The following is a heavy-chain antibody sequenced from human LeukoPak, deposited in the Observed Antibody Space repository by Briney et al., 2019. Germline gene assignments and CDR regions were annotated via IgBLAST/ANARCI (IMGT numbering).Heavy chain of an antibody. CDR2: ISSSGSTI. CDR3: AELGSTMIGGV. D-gene: IGHD3-10*02. Sequence: GGSLRLFCAASGFTFSSYEMNWVRQAPRKGLEWVSYISSSGSTIYYADSVKGRFTISRDNAKNSLYLQMNSLRAEDTAVYYCAELGSTMIGGVWGKGTRVTISS. V-gene: IGHV3-48*03. CDR1: GFTFSSYE. J-gene: IGHJ6*04.